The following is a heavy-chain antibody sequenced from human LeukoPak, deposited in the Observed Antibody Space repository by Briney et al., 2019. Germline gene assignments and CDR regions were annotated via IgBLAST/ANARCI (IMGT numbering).Heavy chain of an antibody. Sequence: SETLSLTCTVSGGSITNYYWSWIRQPPGKGLEWIGYIYYSGSTNYNPSLKSRVTISVDTSTNQFSLKLSSVTAADTAVYFRARGGRLLGKFDYWGQGTLVTVSS. J-gene: IGHJ4*02. D-gene: IGHD3-22*01. CDR3: ARGGRLLGKFDY. V-gene: IGHV4-59*01. CDR2: IYYSGST. CDR1: GGSITNYY.